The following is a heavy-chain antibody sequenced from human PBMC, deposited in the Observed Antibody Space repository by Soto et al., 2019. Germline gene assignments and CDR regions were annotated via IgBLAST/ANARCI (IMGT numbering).Heavy chain of an antibody. CDR1: GYTFTSYG. V-gene: IGHV1-18*01. CDR2: ISAYNGNT. J-gene: IGHJ4*02. CDR3: AREEVAAGIGTFAY. Sequence: ASVKVSCKASGYTFTSYGISWVRQAPGQGLEWMGWISAYNGNTNYAQKLQGRVTMTTDTSTSTAYMELRSLRSDDTAVYYCAREEVAAGIGTFAYWGQGTLVTVSS. D-gene: IGHD6-13*01.